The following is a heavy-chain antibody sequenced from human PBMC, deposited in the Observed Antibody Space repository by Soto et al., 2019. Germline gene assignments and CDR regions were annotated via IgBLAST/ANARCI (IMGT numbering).Heavy chain of an antibody. Sequence: ASVKVSCKASGYTFTSYYMHWVRQAPGQGLEWMGIINPSGGSTSYAQKFQGRVTMTRDTSTSTVYMELSSLRSEDTAVYYCARAYCISTSCHDWFDPWGQGTLVTVSS. D-gene: IGHD2-2*01. CDR1: GYTFTSYY. CDR3: ARAYCISTSCHDWFDP. V-gene: IGHV1-46*01. J-gene: IGHJ5*02. CDR2: INPSGGST.